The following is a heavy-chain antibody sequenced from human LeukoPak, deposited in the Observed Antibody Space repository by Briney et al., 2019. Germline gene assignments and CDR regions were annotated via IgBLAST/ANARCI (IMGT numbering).Heavy chain of an antibody. CDR3: ASFGSYTSSWYDFDY. CDR1: GFTFSYYS. D-gene: IGHD6-13*01. Sequence: GGSLRLSCAASGFTFSYYSMNWVRQPPGKGLEWVSSISSGSSYIYYADSMKGRFTISRDNAKNSLYLQMNSLRAEDTAVYYCASFGSYTSSWYDFDYWGQGTLVTVSS. CDR2: ISSGSSYI. J-gene: IGHJ4*02. V-gene: IGHV3-21*01.